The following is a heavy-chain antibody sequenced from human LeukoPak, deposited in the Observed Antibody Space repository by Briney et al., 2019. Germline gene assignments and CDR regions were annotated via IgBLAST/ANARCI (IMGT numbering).Heavy chain of an antibody. CDR1: GYTLTELS. V-gene: IGHV1-24*01. CDR2: FDPEDGET. CDR3: ATGDSSGSNYFDY. J-gene: IGHJ4*02. D-gene: IGHD3-22*01. Sequence: GASVKVSYKVSGYTLTELSMHWVRQAPGKGGEWRGGFDPEDGETIYAQKFQGRVTMTEDTSTDTAYMELSSLRSEDTAVYYCATGDSSGSNYFDYWGQGTLVTVSS.